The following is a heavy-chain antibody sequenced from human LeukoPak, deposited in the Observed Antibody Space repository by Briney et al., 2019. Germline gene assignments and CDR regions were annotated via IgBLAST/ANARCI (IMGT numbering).Heavy chain of an antibody. CDR2: IYYSGST. CDR3: AGLNGDYGGGDDY. CDR1: GGSISSSSYY. D-gene: IGHD4-17*01. Sequence: SETLSLTCTVSGGSISSSSYYWGWIRQPPGKGLEWIGSIYYSGSTYYNPSLKSRVTISVDTSKNQFSLKLSSVTAADTAVYYCAGLNGDYGGGDDYWGQGTLVTVSS. J-gene: IGHJ4*02. V-gene: IGHV4-39*01.